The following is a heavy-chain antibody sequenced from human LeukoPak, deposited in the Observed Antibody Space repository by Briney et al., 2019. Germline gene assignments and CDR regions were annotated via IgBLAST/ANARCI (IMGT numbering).Heavy chain of an antibody. J-gene: IGHJ5*02. CDR1: GFTFSSYS. CDR2: ISSSSSTI. D-gene: IGHD6-13*01. V-gene: IGHV3-48*04. CDR3: ARSTGYSSSWYWFDP. Sequence: PGGSLRLSCAASGFTFSSYSMNWVRQAPGKGLEWVSYISSSSSTIYYADSVKGRFTISRDNAKNSLYLQMNSLRAEDTAMYYCARSTGYSSSWYWFDPWGQGTLVTVSS.